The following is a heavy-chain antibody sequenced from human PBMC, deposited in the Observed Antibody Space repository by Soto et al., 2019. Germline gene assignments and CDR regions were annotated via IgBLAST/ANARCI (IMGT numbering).Heavy chain of an antibody. Sequence: QVQLVESGGGAVQPGRSLRLSCAASGFTFSNNGIHWVRQAPGKGLEWVAVISSDGINKYYADSVKGRYTISTDNPKNTLFLQMNSLRVEDTAVYYCAMDLYGGSSRFDYWGQGTLVTVSS. V-gene: IGHV3-30*03. CDR2: ISSDGINK. J-gene: IGHJ4*02. CDR3: AMDLYGGSSRFDY. CDR1: GFTFSNNG. D-gene: IGHD2-15*01.